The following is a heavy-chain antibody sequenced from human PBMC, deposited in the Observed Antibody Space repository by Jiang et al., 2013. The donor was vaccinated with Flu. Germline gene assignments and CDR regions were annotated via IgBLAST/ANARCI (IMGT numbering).Heavy chain of an antibody. CDR3: ARDSGSGVDY. CDR2: INNAGGTT. J-gene: IGHJ4*02. V-gene: IGHV3-74*01. Sequence: VQLVESGGGLVQPGGSLRLSCAASGFTFSTYWMHWVRQAPGKGLEWVSRINNAGGTTVYADSVKGRFTISRDNAGNTLFPQMNSLRGEDTAVYYCARDSGSGVDYWGQGIRGHRLL. CDR1: GFTFSTYW. D-gene: IGHD3-10*01.